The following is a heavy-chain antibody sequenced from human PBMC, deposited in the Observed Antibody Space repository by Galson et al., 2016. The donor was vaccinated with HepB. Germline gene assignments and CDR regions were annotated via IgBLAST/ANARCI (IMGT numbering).Heavy chain of an antibody. CDR2: IRSDGGPT. V-gene: IGHV3-48*02. CDR1: GFSLSSYS. J-gene: IGHJ4*02. CDR3: ARDPHSLDF. Sequence: SLRLSCAASGFSLSSYSMNWVRQAPGKGLEWVAYIRSDGGPTHYADSVKGRFTISRDVAKNSLYLQMNSLRDEDTAVYYCARDPHSLDFWGQGTLVTVTS. D-gene: IGHD2-15*01.